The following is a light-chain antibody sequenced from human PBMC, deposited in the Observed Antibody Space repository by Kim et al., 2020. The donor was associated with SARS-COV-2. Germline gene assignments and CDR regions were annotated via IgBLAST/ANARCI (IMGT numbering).Light chain of an antibody. CDR1: SSDVSGYNY. V-gene: IGLV2-14*01. CDR3: SSYTSSSTYV. Sequence: GQSITMSCTGTSSDVSGYNYVSWYQQYPGKAPNLLIYGVTNRPSGISNRFSGAKSGNTASLTISGLQGEDEADFYCSSYTSSSTYVFGSGTKVTVL. CDR2: GVT. J-gene: IGLJ1*01.